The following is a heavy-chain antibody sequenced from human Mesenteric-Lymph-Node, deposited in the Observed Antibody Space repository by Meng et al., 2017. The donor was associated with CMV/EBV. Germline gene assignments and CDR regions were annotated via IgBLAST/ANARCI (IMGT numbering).Heavy chain of an antibody. Sequence: GGSLRLSCTAYGFSLNNNGMHWVRQAPGKGLEWVAFIRHDGTHENYADSVRGRVTISRDNAKNTLYLQVNSLRAEDTAVYYCARDGNYGAYDYWGQGTLVTV. V-gene: IGHV3-30*02. J-gene: IGHJ4*02. CDR1: GFSLNNNG. D-gene: IGHD4-17*01. CDR2: IRHDGTHE. CDR3: ARDGNYGAYDY.